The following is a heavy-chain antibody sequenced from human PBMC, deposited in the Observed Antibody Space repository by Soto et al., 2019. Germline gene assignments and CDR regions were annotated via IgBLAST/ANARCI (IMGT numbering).Heavy chain of an antibody. J-gene: IGHJ6*02. CDR2: IYHSGST. CDR3: ARGSGYDSDYYYGMDV. D-gene: IGHD5-12*01. Sequence: SETLSLTCIVSGGSISSYYWSWIRQPPGKGLEWIGYIYHSGSTYYNPSLKSRVTISVDRSKNQFSLKLSSVTAADTAVYYCARGSGYDSDYYYGMDVWGQGTTVTVSS. V-gene: IGHV4-59*12. CDR1: GGSISSYY.